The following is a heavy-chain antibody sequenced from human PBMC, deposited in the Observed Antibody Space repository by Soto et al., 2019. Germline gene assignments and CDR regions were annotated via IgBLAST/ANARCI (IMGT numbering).Heavy chain of an antibody. CDR2: IIPIFGTA. D-gene: IGHD3-22*01. V-gene: IGHV1-69*13. CDR3: AGTKITMIVVVRFDI. J-gene: IGHJ3*02. CDR1: GGTFSSYA. Sequence: SVKVSCKASGGTFSSYAISWVRQAPGQGLEWMGGIIPIFGTANYAQKFQGRVTITADESTSTAYMELSSLRSEDTAVYYCAGTKITMIVVVRFDIWGQGTMVTVSS.